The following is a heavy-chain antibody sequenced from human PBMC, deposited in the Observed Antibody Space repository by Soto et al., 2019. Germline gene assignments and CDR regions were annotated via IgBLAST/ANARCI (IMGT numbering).Heavy chain of an antibody. CDR2: IYWDDDI. D-gene: IGHD3-22*01. CDR1: GFSLTTFGMG. J-gene: IGHJ4*02. V-gene: IGHV2-5*02. CDR3: AYIRRYDITFYFAS. Sequence: QITLKESGPTLVKPTQTLALTCTFSGFSLTTFGMGVGWIRQPPGKALEWLALIYWDDDIRYSSSLRSRLTITKDTSKNQVVLTVTNMDPVDTATYYCAYIRRYDITFYFASWGQGTLVTVSS.